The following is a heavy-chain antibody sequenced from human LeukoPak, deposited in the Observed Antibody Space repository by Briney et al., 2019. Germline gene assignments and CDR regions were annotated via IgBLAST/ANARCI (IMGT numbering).Heavy chain of an antibody. J-gene: IGHJ4*02. CDR1: GGSISSYY. Sequence: SETLSLTCTVSGGSISSYYWSWIRQPPGKGLEWIGYVYYSGNTNYNPSLKSRVTMSVDTSKNQFSLKLNSVTAADTAVYYCARTDSGRSSFRFAYWGQGTLVTVSS. CDR2: VYYSGNT. CDR3: ARTDSGRSSFRFAY. V-gene: IGHV4-59*08. D-gene: IGHD6-19*01.